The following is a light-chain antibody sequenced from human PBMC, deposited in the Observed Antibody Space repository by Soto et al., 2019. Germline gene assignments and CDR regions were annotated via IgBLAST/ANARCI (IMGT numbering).Light chain of an antibody. CDR3: LQYHYFPYT. CDR2: GAS. CDR1: QNISNH. Sequence: EIVLTQSPATLSVSPGERVTLSCRASQNISNHLAWYQHKPGQAPRLLIYGASTRATGIPASFSGSGSGTQFTLTISSLQPDHVATYYCLQYHYFPYTFGQGTKLEI. J-gene: IGKJ2*01. V-gene: IGKV3-15*01.